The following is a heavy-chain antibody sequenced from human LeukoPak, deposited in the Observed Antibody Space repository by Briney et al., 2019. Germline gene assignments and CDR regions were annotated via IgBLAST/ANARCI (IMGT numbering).Heavy chain of an antibody. CDR1: GFTFSSYA. CDR2: ISYDGSNK. Sequence: GGSLRLSCAASGFTFSSYAMHWVRQAPGKGLEWVAVISYDGSNKYYADSVKGRFTISRDNSKNTLYLQMNSLRAEDTALYYCARVPKEGSYFDYWGQGALVTVSS. CDR3: ARVPKEGSYFDY. D-gene: IGHD1-26*01. V-gene: IGHV3-30-3*01. J-gene: IGHJ4*02.